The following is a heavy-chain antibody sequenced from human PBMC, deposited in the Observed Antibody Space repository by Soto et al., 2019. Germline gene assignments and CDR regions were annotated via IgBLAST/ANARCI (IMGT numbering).Heavy chain of an antibody. V-gene: IGHV1-18*01. J-gene: IGHJ6*03. Sequence: QAQLVQSGAEVKKPGASVTVSCKASGYSFTNYGITWVRQAPGQGLEWLGWISAFNGNTHYAQKVQGRVTMTTDASTSTAYMELRSRRSDDTAVYYCARDRGVAPPVAGNTHYYYYMDVWGKGTTVTVSS. CDR2: ISAFNGNT. CDR1: GYSFTNYG. CDR3: ARDRGVAPPVAGNTHYYYYMDV. D-gene: IGHD6-19*01.